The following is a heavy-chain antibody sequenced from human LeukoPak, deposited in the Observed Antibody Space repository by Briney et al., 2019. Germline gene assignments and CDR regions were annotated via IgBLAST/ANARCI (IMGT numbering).Heavy chain of an antibody. CDR3: ARDAGIYKTYWWPTRGHWFDP. CDR2: ISSSSSYI. Sequence: PGGSLRLSCAASGFTFSSYSMNWVRQAPGKGLEWVSSISSSSSYIYYADSVKGRFTISRDNAKNSQYLQMNSLRAEDTAVYYCARDAGIYKTYWWPTRGHWFDPWGQGTLVTVSS. CDR1: GFTFSSYS. J-gene: IGHJ5*02. V-gene: IGHV3-21*01. D-gene: IGHD2-8*02.